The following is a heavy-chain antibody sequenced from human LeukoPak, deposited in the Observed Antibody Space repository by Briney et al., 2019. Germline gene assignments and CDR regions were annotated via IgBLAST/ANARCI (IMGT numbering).Heavy chain of an antibody. Sequence: GASVKVSCKASGYTFTGYYMHWVRQAPGQGLEWMGWINPNSGGTNYAQEFQGRVTMTRDTSISTAYMELSRLRSDDTAVYYCARVGAAAGPWAFDIWGQGTMVTVSS. CDR2: INPNSGGT. CDR1: GYTFTGYY. V-gene: IGHV1-2*02. J-gene: IGHJ3*02. CDR3: ARVGAAAGPWAFDI. D-gene: IGHD6-13*01.